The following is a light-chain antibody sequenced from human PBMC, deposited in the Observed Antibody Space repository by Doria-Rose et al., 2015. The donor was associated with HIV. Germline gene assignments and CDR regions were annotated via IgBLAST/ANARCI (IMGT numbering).Light chain of an antibody. V-gene: IGKV3-15*01. CDR3: HQYNNWPT. CDR2: GAS. Sequence: TQSPETLSVSPGESATLSCRASQSVSTDLAWYQHKPGQAPRLLIWGASTRATGIPARLSSSGSGTEFTLTISSLQSEDFAIYFCHQYNNWPTFGQGTRLDIK. J-gene: IGKJ5*01. CDR1: QSVSTD.